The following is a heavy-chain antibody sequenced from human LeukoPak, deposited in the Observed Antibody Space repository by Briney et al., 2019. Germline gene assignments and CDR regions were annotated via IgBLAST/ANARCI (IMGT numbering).Heavy chain of an antibody. J-gene: IGHJ4*02. CDR3: AKDTYYDILTGYHGD. CDR2: ISWNSGSI. Sequence: GGSLRLSCAASGFTFADYAMHWVRQAPGKGLEWVSVISWNSGSIGYADSVKGRFTISRDNAKNSLYLQMNSLRAEDTALYYCAKDTYYDILTGYHGDWGQETLVTVSS. V-gene: IGHV3-9*01. CDR1: GFTFADYA. D-gene: IGHD3-9*01.